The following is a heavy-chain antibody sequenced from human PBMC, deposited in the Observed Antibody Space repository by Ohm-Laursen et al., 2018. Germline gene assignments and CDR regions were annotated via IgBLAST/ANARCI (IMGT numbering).Heavy chain of an antibody. D-gene: IGHD1-14*01. J-gene: IGHJ6*02. Sequence: SLRLSCSASGFTFDDYAMHWVRQAPGKGLEWVSGISWNSGSIGYADSVKGRFTISRDNAKNSLYLQMNSLRVEDTALYYCVKDKKRSGLLKYFYGMDVRGQGTTVTVSS. CDR3: VKDKKRSGLLKYFYGMDV. CDR1: GFTFDDYA. V-gene: IGHV3-9*01. CDR2: ISWNSGSI.